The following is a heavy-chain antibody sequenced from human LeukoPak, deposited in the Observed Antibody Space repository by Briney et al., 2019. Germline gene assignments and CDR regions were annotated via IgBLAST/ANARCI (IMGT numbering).Heavy chain of an antibody. CDR1: GFTFDDYA. CDR2: ISWNSGSI. D-gene: IGHD6-19*01. CDR3: AKDVSSGWYSAIMDV. V-gene: IGHV3-9*01. Sequence: GGSLRLSRAASGFTFDDYAMHWVRQAPGKGLEWVSGISWNSGSIGYADSVKGRFTISRDNAKNSLYLQMNSLRAEDTALYYCAKDVSSGWYSAIMDVWGQGTTVTVSS. J-gene: IGHJ6*02.